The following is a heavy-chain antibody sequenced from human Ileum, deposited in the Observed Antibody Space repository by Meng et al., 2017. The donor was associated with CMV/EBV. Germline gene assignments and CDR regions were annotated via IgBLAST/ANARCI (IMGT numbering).Heavy chain of an antibody. J-gene: IGHJ4*01. CDR2: IFNSQSV. D-gene: IGHD4-23*01. V-gene: IGHV4-4*02. Sequence: VLLQESGPGLVKPSETLSLTCAVSGGSISEDHWGHWVRQSPGKGLEVIGEIFNSQSVWFNPSLKSRVTISIDKSKNQFSLNLKSETAADTAVYSCAGRGNLGYWGHGTLVTVSS. CDR3: AGRGNLGY. CDR1: GGSISEDHW.